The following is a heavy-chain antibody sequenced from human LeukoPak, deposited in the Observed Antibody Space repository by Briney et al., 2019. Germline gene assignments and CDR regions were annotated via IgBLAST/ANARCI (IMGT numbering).Heavy chain of an antibody. Sequence: GGSLRLSCAASGFPFSDYWMHWVRQAPGKGLVWVSRVSSDGSSTVYADPVKGRFTISRDNARNTLYLQMNSLRAEDTAVYHCTLGGCGSGSCYELGYWGQGTLVTVSS. CDR2: VSSDGSST. CDR3: TLGGCGSGSCYELGY. CDR1: GFPFSDYW. D-gene: IGHD2-15*01. J-gene: IGHJ4*02. V-gene: IGHV3-74*01.